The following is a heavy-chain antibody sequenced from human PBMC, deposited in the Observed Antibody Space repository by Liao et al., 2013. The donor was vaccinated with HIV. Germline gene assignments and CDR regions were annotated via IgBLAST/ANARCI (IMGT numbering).Heavy chain of an antibody. J-gene: IGHJ4*02. V-gene: IGHV4-39*07. CDR1: GGSIGSSSYY. Sequence: QLQLQESGPGLVKPSETLSLTCTVSGGSIGSSSYYWGWIRQPPGKGRGGGLGGIYYSGSTYYNPSLKSRVTISPHTSVNQFSLRLSSVTAADTAVYYCASLVRGGCYNGKYHTLLDYWGPG. D-gene: IGHD3-10*01. CDR3: ASLVRGGCYNGKYHTLLDY. CDR2: IYYSGST.